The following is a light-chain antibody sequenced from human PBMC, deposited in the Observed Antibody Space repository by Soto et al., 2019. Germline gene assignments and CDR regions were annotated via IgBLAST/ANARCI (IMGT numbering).Light chain of an antibody. J-gene: IGKJ4*01. CDR1: QSAYSSY. CDR3: QQYGTSLFT. CDR2: GAS. V-gene: IGKV3-20*01. Sequence: ELVLTQSPGTLSLSPGDRATRSCRSSQSAYSSYLSWYQQKPGQAPRLLIYGASNRATGIPDRFSGSGSGTDFTLTISGLEPEDFAVYYCQQYGTSLFTFGGGTKVDIK.